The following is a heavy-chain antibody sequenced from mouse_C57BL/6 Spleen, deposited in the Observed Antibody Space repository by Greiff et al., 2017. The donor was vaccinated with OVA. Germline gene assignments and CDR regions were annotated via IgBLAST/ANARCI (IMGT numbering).Heavy chain of an antibody. V-gene: IGHV1-80*01. Sequence: VHLVESGAELVKPGASVKISCKASGYAFSSYWMNWVKQRPGKGLEWIGQIYPGDGDTNYNGKFKGKATLTADKSSSTAYMQLSSLTSEDSAVYFCARDGYYDAMDYWGQGTSVTVAS. CDR1: GYAFSSYW. J-gene: IGHJ4*01. CDR3: ARDGYYDAMDY. CDR2: IYPGDGDT. D-gene: IGHD2-3*01.